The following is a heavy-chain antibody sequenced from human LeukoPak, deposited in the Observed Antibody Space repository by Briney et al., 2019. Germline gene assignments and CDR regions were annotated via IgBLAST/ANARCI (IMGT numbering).Heavy chain of an antibody. CDR2: INPNSGGT. V-gene: IGHV1-2*02. CDR3: ARSIAVAGTVADY. J-gene: IGHJ4*02. Sequence: VASVKVSCKVSGYTFTGYYMHWVRQAPGQGLEWMGWINPNSGGTNYAQKFQGRVTMTRDTSISTAYMELSRLRSDDTAVYYCARSIAVAGTVADYWGQGTLVTVSS. D-gene: IGHD6-19*01. CDR1: GYTFTGYY.